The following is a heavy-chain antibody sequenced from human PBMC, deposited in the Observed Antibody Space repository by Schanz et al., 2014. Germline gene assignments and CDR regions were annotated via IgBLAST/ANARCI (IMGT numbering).Heavy chain of an antibody. CDR1: GITFSSHS. D-gene: IGHD2-15*01. J-gene: IGHJ4*01. Sequence: VHLVESGGGLVQPGGSLRLSCAASGITFSSHSFNWVRQAPGKGLEWVAVIWYDGSNTYYADSVKGRFTISRDNSKNTLFLQMNRLRTEDTAVYYCARDHTTESCYSAGHPIDDWGQGTLLTVSS. CDR2: IWYDGSNT. V-gene: IGHV3-33*08. CDR3: ARDHTTESCYSAGHPIDD.